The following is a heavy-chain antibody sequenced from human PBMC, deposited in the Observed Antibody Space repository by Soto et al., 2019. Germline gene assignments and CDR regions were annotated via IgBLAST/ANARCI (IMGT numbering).Heavy chain of an antibody. V-gene: IGHV1-69*01. CDR1: GGTFSSYA. Sequence: QVQLVQSGAEVKKPGSSVKVSCKASGGTFSSYAISWVRQAPGQGLEWMGGIIPIFGTANYAQKFQGRVTITADESTSTDYMDLSSLRSEDTAVYYCARGARRLQFVAHLDYWGQGTLVTVSS. J-gene: IGHJ4*02. D-gene: IGHD5-12*01. CDR3: ARGARRLQFVAHLDY. CDR2: IIPIFGTA.